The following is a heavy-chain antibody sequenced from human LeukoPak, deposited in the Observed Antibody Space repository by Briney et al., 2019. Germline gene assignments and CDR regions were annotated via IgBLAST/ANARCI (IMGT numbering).Heavy chain of an antibody. CDR2: IIPIFGTA. V-gene: IGHV1-69*13. D-gene: IGHD6-13*01. CDR3: ARDGAYSSSWYVGYYYYYMDV. Sequence: ASVKVSCKASGGTFISYAISWVRQAPGQGLEWMGGIIPIFGTANYAQKFQGRVTITADESTSTAYMELSSLRSEDTAVYYCARDGAYSSSWYVGYYYYYMDVWGKGTTVTISS. J-gene: IGHJ6*03. CDR1: GGTFISYA.